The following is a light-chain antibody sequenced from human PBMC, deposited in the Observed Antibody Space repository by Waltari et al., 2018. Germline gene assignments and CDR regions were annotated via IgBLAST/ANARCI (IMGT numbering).Light chain of an antibody. Sequence: QSALTQPASVSGSPGQSITISGTGTSSDVGSDNLVPWYQQHPGKAPKLMIYEGSKRPSGVSNRFSGSKSGNTASLTISGLQAEDEADYYCCSYAGSSTVVFGGGTKLTVL. CDR1: SSDVGSDNL. V-gene: IGLV2-23*01. CDR3: CSYAGSSTVV. CDR2: EGS. J-gene: IGLJ2*01.